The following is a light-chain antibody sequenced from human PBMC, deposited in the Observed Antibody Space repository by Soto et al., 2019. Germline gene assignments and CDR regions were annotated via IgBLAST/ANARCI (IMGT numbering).Light chain of an antibody. CDR2: GAS. Sequence: EIVLTQSPGTLSLSPGERATLSCRASQSVSRNYLAWYQQKPGQAPRLFIYGASSRATGIPDRFTGSGSGTDFTLTISRLEHEDFAVYHCQQYGISQWTLGQGTKVDIK. CDR3: QQYGISQWT. V-gene: IGKV3-20*01. CDR1: QSVSRNY. J-gene: IGKJ1*01.